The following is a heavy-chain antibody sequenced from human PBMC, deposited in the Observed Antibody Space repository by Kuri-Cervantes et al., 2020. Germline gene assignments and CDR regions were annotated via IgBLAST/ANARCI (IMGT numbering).Heavy chain of an antibody. V-gene: IGHV3-21*03. CDR1: GFTFSSHW. CDR3: ARDPVTSSWFYYYHYLDV. J-gene: IGHJ6*03. Sequence: GGSLRLSCAASGFTFSSHWMNWVRQAPGMGLEWVSSISESGAYIYYAGSVKGRFTISRDNAKNSLYLQMNSLRAEDTAVYFCARDPVTSSWFYYYHYLDVWGKGTTVTVSS. CDR2: ISESGAYI. D-gene: IGHD6-13*01.